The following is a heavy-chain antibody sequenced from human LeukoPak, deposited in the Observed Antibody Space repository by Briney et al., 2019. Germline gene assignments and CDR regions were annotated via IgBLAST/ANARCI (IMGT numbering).Heavy chain of an antibody. CDR2: IYGGGST. J-gene: IGHJ6*03. Sequence: GGSLRLSCAASGFTVSNKYMSWVRPAPGKGLEWVSVIYGGGSTSYPDSVKGRFTISRDNSKNMLYLQMNSLRADDTAVYYCARDRSDGNYYMVVWGKGTTVTVSS. V-gene: IGHV3-53*01. D-gene: IGHD5-24*01. CDR3: ARDRSDGNYYMVV. CDR1: GFTVSNKY.